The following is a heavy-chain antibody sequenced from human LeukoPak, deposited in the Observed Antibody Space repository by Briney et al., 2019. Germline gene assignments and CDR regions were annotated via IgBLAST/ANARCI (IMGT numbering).Heavy chain of an antibody. CDR2: INPSGGTT. J-gene: IGHJ6*02. Sequence: ASVKVSCKSSGYTFTNYYLHWVRRAPGQGLAWMGMINPSGGTTRYVEKFQGRVTMTRDTSASTVYMELCSLRSEDTAVYYCARGGYSESFYNPRSYGMDVWGQGTTVIVSS. D-gene: IGHD3-10*01. CDR3: ARGGYSESFYNPRSYGMDV. CDR1: GYTFTNYY. V-gene: IGHV1-46*01.